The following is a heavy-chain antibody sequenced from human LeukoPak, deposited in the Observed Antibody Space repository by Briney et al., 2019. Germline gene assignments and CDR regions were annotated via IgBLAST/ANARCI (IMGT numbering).Heavy chain of an antibody. CDR3: ARDWGTVTTSSDFDY. J-gene: IGHJ4*02. CDR1: GYTFTGYY. D-gene: IGHD4-11*01. V-gene: IGHV1-2*02. Sequence: ASVKVSCKASGYTFTGYYMHWVRQAPGQGLEWMGWINPNSGGTNYAQKFQGRVTMTRDTSISTAYMELSRLRSDDTAVYYCARDWGTVTTSSDFDYWSQGTLVTVSS. CDR2: INPNSGGT.